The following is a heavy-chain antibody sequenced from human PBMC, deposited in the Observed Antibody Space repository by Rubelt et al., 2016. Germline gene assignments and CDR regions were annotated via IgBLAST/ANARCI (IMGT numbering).Heavy chain of an antibody. CDR1: GGSISSSSYY. Sequence: QLQLQESGPGLVKPSETLSLTCTVSGGSISSSSYYWGWIRQPPGKGLEWVGCICYSGSTYYHPSIQRRVTISVEPSRNQFARKLGTVTAADTAVYYCARQYNVWGQGTTVTVSS. CDR3: ARQYNV. V-gene: IGHV4-39*01. CDR2: ICYSGST. J-gene: IGHJ6*02. D-gene: IGHD1-1*01.